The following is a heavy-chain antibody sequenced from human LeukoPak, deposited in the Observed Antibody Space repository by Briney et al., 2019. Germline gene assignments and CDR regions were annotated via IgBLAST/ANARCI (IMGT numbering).Heavy chain of an antibody. CDR3: TTDGYDILTGYYIATDY. CDR1: GFTFSNAW. J-gene: IGHJ4*02. V-gene: IGHV3-15*07. Sequence: GSLRLSCAASGFTFSNAWMNWVRQAPGKGLEWVGRIKSKTDGGTTDYAAAVKGRFTISTDDSKNTLYLQMISLKTEDTAVYYCTTDGYDILTGYYIATDYWGQGTLVTVSS. CDR2: IKSKTDGGTT. D-gene: IGHD3-9*01.